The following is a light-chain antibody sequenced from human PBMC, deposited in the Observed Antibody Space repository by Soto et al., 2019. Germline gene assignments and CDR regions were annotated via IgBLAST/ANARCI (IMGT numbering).Light chain of an antibody. CDR2: STN. CDR3: MLYMGGGLVV. V-gene: IGLV8-61*01. CDR1: SGSVSTTYY. Sequence: AVVTQEPSFSVSPGGTVTLTCGLNSGSVSTTYYPSWYQQTPGQAPRTLIYSTNIRSSGVPDRFSGSILGNKAALTITGAQADDESDYHCMLYMGGGLVVFGGGTKVTVL. J-gene: IGLJ2*01.